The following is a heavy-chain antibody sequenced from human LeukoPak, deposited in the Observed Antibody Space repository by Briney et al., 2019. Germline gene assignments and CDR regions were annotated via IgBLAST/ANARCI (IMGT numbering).Heavy chain of an antibody. D-gene: IGHD6-19*01. CDR3: ARDLGAVAGTRYVMGV. CDR2: IYYSGST. Sequence: PSETLSLTCTVSGGSISSGGYYWSWIRQHPGKGLEWIGYIYYSGSTYYNPSLKSRVTISVDTSKNQFSLKLSSVTAADTAVYYCARDLGAVAGTRYVMGVWGQGTTVTVSS. J-gene: IGHJ6*02. V-gene: IGHV4-31*03. CDR1: GGSISSGGYY.